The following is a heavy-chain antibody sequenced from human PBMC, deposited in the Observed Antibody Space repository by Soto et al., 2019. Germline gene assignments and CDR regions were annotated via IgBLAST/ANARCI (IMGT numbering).Heavy chain of an antibody. CDR3: ARERGGIDH. D-gene: IGHD3-10*01. J-gene: IGHJ4*02. Sequence: QVQLVQSGAEVKKPGASVKVSCKASGYTFTSYDINWVRQATGQGLEWMGWMNPNSGNTVYAQKLQGRVTMTTNTSISTAYMELSSLRSEYTAVYFGARERGGIDHWGQGTLVTVSS. V-gene: IGHV1-8*01. CDR2: MNPNSGNT. CDR1: GYTFTSYD.